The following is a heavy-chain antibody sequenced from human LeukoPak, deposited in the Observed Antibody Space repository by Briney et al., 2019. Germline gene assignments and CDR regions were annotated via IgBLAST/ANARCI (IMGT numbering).Heavy chain of an antibody. CDR3: ARGGGLDV. J-gene: IGHJ6*02. CDR1: GFTXXSYW. Sequence: LGLSCAASGFTXXSYWMNWARQAPGKGLEGVASINHNGNVNYYVASVKGRFTISRDNAKNSLYLQMSNLRAEDTAVYFCARGGGLDVWGQGATVTVSS. V-gene: IGHV3-7*03. CDR2: INHNGNVN. D-gene: IGHD3-16*01.